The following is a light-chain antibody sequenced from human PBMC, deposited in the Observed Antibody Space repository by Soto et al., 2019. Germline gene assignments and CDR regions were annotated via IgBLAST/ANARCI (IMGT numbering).Light chain of an antibody. CDR1: SDDVGKYNY. J-gene: IGLJ1*01. V-gene: IGLV2-14*01. Sequence: SVLTQPASVSGSPGQSITVSCTGTSDDVGKYNYVSWYQQHPGKAPKLIISEVNNRPSGVSIRFSGSKSGNTASLTISGLQAEDEAEYSCSSYTSRSLYVFGSGTKVTVL. CDR2: EVN. CDR3: SSYTSRSLYV.